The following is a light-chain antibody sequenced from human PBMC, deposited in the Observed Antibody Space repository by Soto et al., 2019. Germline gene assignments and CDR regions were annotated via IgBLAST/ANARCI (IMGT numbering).Light chain of an antibody. V-gene: IGKV3D-20*01. CDR1: ESVYSSY. CDR3: QPEGNAPIT. J-gene: IGKJ5*01. CDR2: DAS. Sequence: EIVLSQSPATLSLSPGEGATLSCGASESVYSSYVAWYQQKPGLAPRLLIYDASNRATGIPDRFSGSGSGTEHILTNNRLEPEDFAVYYCQPEGNAPITFGQGTRLEIK.